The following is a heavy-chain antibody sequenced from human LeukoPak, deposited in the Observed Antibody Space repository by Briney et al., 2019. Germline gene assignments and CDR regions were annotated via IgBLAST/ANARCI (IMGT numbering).Heavy chain of an antibody. J-gene: IGHJ3*02. V-gene: IGHV3-7*01. CDR1: GFTFSSYW. CDR2: IKQDGSEK. Sequence: GGSLRLSCAAPGFTFSSYWMSWVRQAPGKGLEWVANIKQDGSEKYYVDSVKGRFTISRDNAKNSLYLQMNSLRAEDTAVYYCATLWELPCPPDAFDIWGQGTMVTVSS. D-gene: IGHD1-26*01. CDR3: ATLWELPCPPDAFDI.